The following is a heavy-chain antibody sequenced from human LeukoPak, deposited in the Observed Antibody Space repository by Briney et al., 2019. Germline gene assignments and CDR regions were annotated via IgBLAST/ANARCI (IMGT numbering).Heavy chain of an antibody. J-gene: IGHJ4*02. CDR1: GGSISSYY. CDR2: IYYSGST. Sequence: TSETLSLTCTVSGGSISSYYWSWIRQPPGKGLEWIGYIYYSGSTNYNPSLKSRLTISVDTSKNQFSLNLNSVTAADTAVYYCAREANGMAALDYWGQGTLVTVSS. CDR3: AREANGMAALDY. V-gene: IGHV4-59*12. D-gene: IGHD6-6*01.